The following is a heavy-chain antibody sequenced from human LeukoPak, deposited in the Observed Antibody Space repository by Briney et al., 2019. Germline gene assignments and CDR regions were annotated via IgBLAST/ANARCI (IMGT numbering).Heavy chain of an antibody. D-gene: IGHD6-13*01. Sequence: GGSLRLSCAASEFSFGIYAMSWVRQAPGKGLQWVSGISGSGDSTYYADSVNGRFTISRDNSKNTLYLQMISLRAEDTAVYYCARDPSSWTYFDYWGQGTLVTVSS. V-gene: IGHV3-23*01. CDR1: EFSFGIYA. CDR2: ISGSGDST. J-gene: IGHJ4*02. CDR3: ARDPSSWTYFDY.